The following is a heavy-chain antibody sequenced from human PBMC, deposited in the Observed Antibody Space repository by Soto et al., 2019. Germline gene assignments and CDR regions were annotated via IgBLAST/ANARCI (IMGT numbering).Heavy chain of an antibody. CDR2: INPSGGST. Sequence: ASVKVSCKASGYTFTSYYMHWVRQAPGQGLEWTGIINPSGGSTSYAQKFQGRVTMTRDTSTSTVYMELSSLRSEDTSVYYCARANFYDSSGYYYAYYYYYGMDVWGQGTTVTVSS. J-gene: IGHJ6*02. CDR3: ARANFYDSSGYYYAYYYYYGMDV. D-gene: IGHD3-22*01. CDR1: GYTFTSYY. V-gene: IGHV1-46*01.